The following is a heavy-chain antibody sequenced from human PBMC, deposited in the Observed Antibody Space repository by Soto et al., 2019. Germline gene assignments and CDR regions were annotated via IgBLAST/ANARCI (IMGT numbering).Heavy chain of an antibody. D-gene: IGHD2-15*01. Sequence: PRASVKVSCKASGGTFSSYAISWVRQAPGQGLEWMGGIIPIFGTANYAQKFQGRVTITADKSTSTAYMELSSLRSEDTAVYYCARLRSPTDIVGPNWFDPWGQGTLVTVSS. CDR2: IIPIFGTA. CDR3: ARLRSPTDIVGPNWFDP. V-gene: IGHV1-69*06. CDR1: GGTFSSYA. J-gene: IGHJ5*02.